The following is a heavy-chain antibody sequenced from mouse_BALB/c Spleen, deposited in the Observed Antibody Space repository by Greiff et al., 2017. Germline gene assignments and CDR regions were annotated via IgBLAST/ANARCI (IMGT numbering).Heavy chain of an antibody. J-gene: IGHJ4*01. CDR3: ARRYGNYGDAMDY. CDR1: GFSLTSYG. Sequence: VQLKESGPGLVAPSQSLSITCTVSGFSLTSYGVHWVRQPPGKGLEWLGVIWAGGSTNYNSALMSRLSISKDNSKNQVFLKMNSLQTDDTAMYYCARRYGNYGDAMDYWGQGTSVTVSS. D-gene: IGHD2-1*01. V-gene: IGHV2-9*02. CDR2: IWAGGST.